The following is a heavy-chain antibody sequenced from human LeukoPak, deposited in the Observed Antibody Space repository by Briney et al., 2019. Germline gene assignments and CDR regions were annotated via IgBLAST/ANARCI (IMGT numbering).Heavy chain of an antibody. J-gene: IGHJ4*02. CDR2: ISGSGAGT. D-gene: IGHD1-26*01. V-gene: IGHV3-23*01. CDR1: GFTFRSYA. CDR3: ARDRVGASD. Sequence: GGSLRLSCAASGFTFRSYAMNWVRQAPGKGLEWVSGISGSGAGTDYAESVKGRFTISRDNSKNTMYLQMNSLRAEDTAVYYCARDRVGASDWGQGTLVTVSS.